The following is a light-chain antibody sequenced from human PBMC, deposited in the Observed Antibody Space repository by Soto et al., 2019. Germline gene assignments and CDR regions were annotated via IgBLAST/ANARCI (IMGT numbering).Light chain of an antibody. CDR2: EVN. J-gene: IGLJ2*01. CDR3: SAYVGNNNLV. V-gene: IGLV2-8*01. CDR1: SSDVGAYNY. Sequence: QSALTQPPSASGSPGQSVTISCTGTSSDVGAYNYVSWYQQLPDKAPKLMIYEVNKRPSGVPDRFSGSKSGNTASLTVSGLQAEDEADSFCSAYVGNNNLVFGGGTKVTVL.